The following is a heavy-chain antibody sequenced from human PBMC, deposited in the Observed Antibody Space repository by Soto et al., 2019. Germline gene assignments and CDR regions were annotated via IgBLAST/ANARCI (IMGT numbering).Heavy chain of an antibody. J-gene: IGHJ4*02. CDR1: GFTFSSYA. D-gene: IGHD5-12*01. Sequence: QVQLVESGGGVIQPGRSLRLSCAASGFTFSSYAMHWVRQAPGKGLEWVAVISYDGSNKYYADSVKGRFTISRANSKNTLYVRMNSLRAEDTAVYYWSREGGYSGYGGSRVFDFWGQGTLVTVSS. CDR2: ISYDGSNK. CDR3: SREGGYSGYGGSRVFDF. V-gene: IGHV3-30-3*01.